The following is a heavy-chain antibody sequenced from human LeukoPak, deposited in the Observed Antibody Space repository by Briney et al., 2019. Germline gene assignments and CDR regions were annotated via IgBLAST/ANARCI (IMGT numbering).Heavy chain of an antibody. J-gene: IGHJ4*02. V-gene: IGHV3-23*01. CDR2: ISGSGGST. CDR1: GFTFGDYA. CDR3: AKACGGSCYGGYSDY. Sequence: GGSLRLSCTASGFTFGDYAMSWVRQAPGKGLEWVSAISGSGGSTYYADSVKGRFTISRDNSKNTLYLQMNSLRAEDTAVYYCAKACGGSCYGGYSDYWGQGTLVTVSS. D-gene: IGHD2-15*01.